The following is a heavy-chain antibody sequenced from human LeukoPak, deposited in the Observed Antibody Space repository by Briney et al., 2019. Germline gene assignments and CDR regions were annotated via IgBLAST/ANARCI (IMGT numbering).Heavy chain of an antibody. D-gene: IGHD3-3*01. CDR3: ARGPRITIFGVVTTRNWFDP. V-gene: IGHV3-7*01. J-gene: IGHJ5*02. Sequence: GGFLRLSCAASGFTFSSYWMSWVRQAPGKGLEWVANIKQDGSEKYYVDSVKGRFTISRDNAKNSLYLQMNSLRAEDTAVYYCARGPRITIFGVVTTRNWFDPWGQGTLVTVSS. CDR1: GFTFSSYW. CDR2: IKQDGSEK.